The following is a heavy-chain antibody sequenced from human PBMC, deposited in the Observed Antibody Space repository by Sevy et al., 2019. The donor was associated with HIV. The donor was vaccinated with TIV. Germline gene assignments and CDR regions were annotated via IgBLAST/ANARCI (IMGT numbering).Heavy chain of an antibody. J-gene: IGHJ4*02. CDR3: AREWPVGSDFDH. V-gene: IGHV3-30-3*01. Sequence: GGSLRLSCEASGFTFSNYNMHWVRQAPDQGLEWVTGISSDESNKYYAGSVKGRFIISRDISKSTLYLEMSSLRTEDTAVYYCAREWPVGSDFDHWGQGTLVTVSS. CDR2: ISSDESNK. CDR1: GFTFSNYN. D-gene: IGHD6-19*01.